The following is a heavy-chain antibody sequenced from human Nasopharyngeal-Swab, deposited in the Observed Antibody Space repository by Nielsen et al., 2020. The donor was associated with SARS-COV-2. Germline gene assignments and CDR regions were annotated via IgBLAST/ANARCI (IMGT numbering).Heavy chain of an antibody. CDR1: GFNFNNFG. Sequence: GESLKISCAASGFNFNNFGMHWIRQAPGKGLEWVAVISYEGSKKSYADFVMGRFAISRDHSTNTLYLQMDSLGPDDTAVYYCAKASKFLWFGQFRNDAFDVWGRGTMVTVSS. V-gene: IGHV3-30*18. D-gene: IGHD3-10*01. CDR2: ISYEGSKK. CDR3: AKASKFLWFGQFRNDAFDV. J-gene: IGHJ3*01.